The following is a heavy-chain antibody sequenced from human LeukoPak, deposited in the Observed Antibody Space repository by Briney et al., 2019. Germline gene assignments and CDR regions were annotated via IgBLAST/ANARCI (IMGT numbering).Heavy chain of an antibody. J-gene: IGHJ4*02. CDR2: INPNSGGT. CDR3: ARVFVGGSSFGESIDY. CDR1: GYTFTGYY. Sequence: ASVKVSCKASGYTFTGYYMHWVRQAPGQGLGWMGRINPNSGGTNYAQKFQGRATMTRDTSISTAYMELSRLRSDDTAVYYCARVFVGGSSFGESIDYWGQGTLVTVSS. V-gene: IGHV1-2*06. D-gene: IGHD3-10*01.